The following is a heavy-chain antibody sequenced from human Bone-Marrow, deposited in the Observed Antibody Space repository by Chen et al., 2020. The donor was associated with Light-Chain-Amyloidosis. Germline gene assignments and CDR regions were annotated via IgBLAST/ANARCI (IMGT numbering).Heavy chain of an antibody. D-gene: IGHD5-12*01. Sequence: EQSGPKVKKPGESLKNSCKGSGYTFPNYWIGWVRQMPGKDLEWMGVIYPDDSDARYSPSFEGQVTISADKSITTAYLQWRSLKASDTAMYYCARRRDGYNFDYWGQGTLVTVSS. J-gene: IGHJ4*02. V-gene: IGHV5-51*01. CDR3: ARRRDGYNFDY. CDR2: IYPDDSDA. CDR1: GYTFPNYW.